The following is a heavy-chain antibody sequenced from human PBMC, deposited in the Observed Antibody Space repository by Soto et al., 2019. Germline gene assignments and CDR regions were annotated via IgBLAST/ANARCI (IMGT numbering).Heavy chain of an antibody. J-gene: IGHJ3*02. D-gene: IGHD5-12*01. CDR1: GYTFTSYD. CDR3: ARGPLEYSGYDSAFDI. V-gene: IGHV1-8*01. CDR2: MNPNSGNT. Sequence: ASVKVSCKASGYTFTSYDINWVRQATGQGLEWMGWMNPNSGNTGYAQKFQGRVTMTRNTSISTAYMELSSLRSEDTAVYYCARGPLEYSGYDSAFDIWGQGKMATVSS.